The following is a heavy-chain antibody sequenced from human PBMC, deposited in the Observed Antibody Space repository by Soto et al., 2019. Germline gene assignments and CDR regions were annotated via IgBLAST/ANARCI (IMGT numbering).Heavy chain of an antibody. CDR1: GASMSSYY. Sequence: SETLSLTCTVSGASMSSYYWSWIRQPPGKGLECIGYIYTSGDINYSPSLKSRATISLDTSKNQFSLNLRSVTAADTAMYYCASTARVFAYWGQGTLVTVSS. D-gene: IGHD5-18*01. CDR3: ASTARVFAY. CDR2: IYTSGDI. J-gene: IGHJ4*02. V-gene: IGHV4-59*01.